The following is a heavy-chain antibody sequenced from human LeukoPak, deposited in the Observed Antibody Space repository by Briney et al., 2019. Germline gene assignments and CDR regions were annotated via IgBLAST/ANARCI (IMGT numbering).Heavy chain of an antibody. Sequence: GGSLRLSCAASGFPFSGYWMDWVRQARGKGMEWVAYIKEDGSQQYYADSVKGRFTISRDNAKNSLYLQMNSLRVEDTAIYYCSRSLDYLGQGALVTVSS. CDR1: GFPFSGYW. CDR3: SRSLDY. J-gene: IGHJ4*02. V-gene: IGHV3-7*01. CDR2: IKEDGSQQ.